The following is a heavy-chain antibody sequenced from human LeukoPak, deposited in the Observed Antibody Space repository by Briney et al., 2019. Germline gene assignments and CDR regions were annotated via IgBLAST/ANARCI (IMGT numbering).Heavy chain of an antibody. J-gene: IGHJ4*02. Sequence: GGSLRLSCAASGFRFSNFAMSWVRQAPGKGLEWVSLIIGSSGDTFYADSVKGRSTISRDNSKNRLYLQMNSLRAEDTALYYCAKGAYDYIEMGYFDSWGQGTLVTVSS. CDR1: GFRFSNFA. CDR2: IIGSSGDT. V-gene: IGHV3-23*01. D-gene: IGHD5-12*01. CDR3: AKGAYDYIEMGYFDS.